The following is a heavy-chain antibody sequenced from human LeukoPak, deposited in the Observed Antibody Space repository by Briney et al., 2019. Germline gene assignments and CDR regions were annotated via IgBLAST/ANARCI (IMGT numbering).Heavy chain of an antibody. Sequence: HTGGSLRLSCAASGFTFDDYDMHWVRQAPGKGLEWVSLISGDGGSTYYADSVRGRFTISRDNSKNSLYLQMNSLRTEDTALYYCAAEYYDILTGYSWGQGTLVTVSS. V-gene: IGHV3-43*02. CDR3: AAEYYDILTGYS. CDR1: GFTFDDYD. CDR2: ISGDGGST. J-gene: IGHJ4*02. D-gene: IGHD3-9*01.